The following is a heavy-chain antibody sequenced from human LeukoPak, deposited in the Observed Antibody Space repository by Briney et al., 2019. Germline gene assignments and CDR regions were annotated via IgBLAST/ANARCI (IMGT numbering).Heavy chain of an antibody. Sequence: NPSETLSITCTVSGGSISSYYWSWIRQPPGKGLEWIGYIYYSGSTNYNPSLKSRVTISVDTSKNQFSLKLSSVTAADTAVYYCARSSSGWLRAPNWFDPWGQGTLVTVSS. J-gene: IGHJ5*02. CDR3: ARSSSGWLRAPNWFDP. V-gene: IGHV4-59*01. CDR1: GGSISSYY. CDR2: IYYSGST. D-gene: IGHD6-19*01.